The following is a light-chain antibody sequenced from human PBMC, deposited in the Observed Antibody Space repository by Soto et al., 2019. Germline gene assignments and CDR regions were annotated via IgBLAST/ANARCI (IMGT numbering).Light chain of an antibody. CDR2: DVN. Sequence: QSALTQPRSVSGSPGQSVTISCTGTSSDVGGYNYVSWYQQHPDKAPKLMIFDVNKRPSGVPDRFSASKSANTASLTISGLQAEDEADYYCCSYAGSNTYVFGTGTKLTVL. CDR1: SSDVGGYNY. J-gene: IGLJ1*01. V-gene: IGLV2-11*01. CDR3: CSYAGSNTYV.